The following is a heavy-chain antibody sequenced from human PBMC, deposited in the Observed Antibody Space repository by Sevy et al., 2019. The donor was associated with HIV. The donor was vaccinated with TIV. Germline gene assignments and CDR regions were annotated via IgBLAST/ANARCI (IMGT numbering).Heavy chain of an antibody. CDR2: IKSKTDGGTT. CDR1: GFTFSNAW. CDR3: TTGPRITMIVVG. J-gene: IGHJ4*02. V-gene: IGHV3-15*01. D-gene: IGHD3-22*01. Sequence: GGSLRLSCAASGFTFSNAWMSWVRQAPGKGLEWVGRIKSKTDGGTTDYAAPVKGRFTISGDDSKNTLYLQMNSLKTEDTAVYYCTTGPRITMIVVGWGQGTLVTVSS.